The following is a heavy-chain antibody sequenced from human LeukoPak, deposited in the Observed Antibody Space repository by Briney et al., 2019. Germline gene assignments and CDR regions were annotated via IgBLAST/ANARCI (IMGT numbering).Heavy chain of an antibody. J-gene: IGHJ4*02. CDR3: AKDRHTGSYLGGYY. D-gene: IGHD1-26*01. CDR2: VSGVGDVT. V-gene: IGHV3-23*01. Sequence: GGSLGLSCAASGFTFSNYGMSWVRQAPGKRLEWVSSVSGVGDVTYYVDSVRGRFTISRDNSKNTVYLQLSSLRVEDTAIYYCAKDRHTGSYLGGYYWGQGTLVTVSS. CDR1: GFTFSNYG.